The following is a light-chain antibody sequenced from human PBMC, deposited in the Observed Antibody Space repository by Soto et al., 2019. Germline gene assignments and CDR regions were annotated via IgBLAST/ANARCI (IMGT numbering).Light chain of an antibody. J-gene: IGLJ2*01. V-gene: IGLV2-8*01. CDR2: EVA. CDR3: SSYAGSNNLI. CDR1: SSDVGGYDF. Sequence: QSVLTQPPSASGSPGQSVTISCTGTSSDVGGYDFVSWYQQYPGKAPKLLIYEVANRPSGIPARFSASKSGNTASLTVSGLQDDDEADYYCSSYAGSNNLIFGGGTKLTVL.